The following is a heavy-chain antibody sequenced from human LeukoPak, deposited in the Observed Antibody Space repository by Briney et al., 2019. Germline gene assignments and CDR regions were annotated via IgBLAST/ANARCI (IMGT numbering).Heavy chain of an antibody. V-gene: IGHV1-46*01. CDR1: GYTFTSFY. D-gene: IGHD6-13*01. J-gene: IGHJ3*02. CDR2: INPSGGRT. Sequence: ASVKVSCKASGYTFTSFYMHWVRLAPGQGLEWMGIINPSGGRTSYAQKFQDRVTVTRDTSTSTLYMEVRSLRSEDTAVYYCARGGVAASGASDIWGQGTMVTVSS. CDR3: ARGGVAASGASDI.